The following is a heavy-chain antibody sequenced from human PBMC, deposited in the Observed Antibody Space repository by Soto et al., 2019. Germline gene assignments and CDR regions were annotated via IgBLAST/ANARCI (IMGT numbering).Heavy chain of an antibody. V-gene: IGHV4-34*01. J-gene: IGHJ6*02. Sequence: SETLSLTCAVYGGSFSDYYWSWIRQPPGKGLEWIGEINHSGSTNYTPSLKRRVTMSIDTSKNQISLRLSSVTAADTAVYYCSSSFEARPGYYYYGTDVWGQGTTVTVSS. CDR1: GGSFSDYY. CDR2: INHSGST. D-gene: IGHD6-6*01. CDR3: SSSFEARPGYYYYGTDV.